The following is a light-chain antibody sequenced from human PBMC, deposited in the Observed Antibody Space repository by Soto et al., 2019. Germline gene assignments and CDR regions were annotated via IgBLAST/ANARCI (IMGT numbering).Light chain of an antibody. V-gene: IGKV3-20*01. CDR2: GAS. CDR3: QQYGSSPLT. J-gene: IGKJ1*01. Sequence: EIVLTQSPGTLSLSPGERATLSCMSSQSVSSSYLAWYQQKPGQAPRLLIYGASSRATGIPDRFSGSGSGTDCTLTISRLEPEDVTLYYCQQYGSSPLTLCQGTKVDIK. CDR1: QSVSSSY.